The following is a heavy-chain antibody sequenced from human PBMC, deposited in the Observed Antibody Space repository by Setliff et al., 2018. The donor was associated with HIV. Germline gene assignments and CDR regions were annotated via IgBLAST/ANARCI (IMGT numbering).Heavy chain of an antibody. CDR1: GGSISSSNW. CDR2: IYYSGNT. J-gene: IGHJ4*02. D-gene: IGHD5-18*01. Sequence: SETLSLTCAVSGGSISSSNWWSWVRQPPGKGLEWIGEIYYSGNTNYNPSLKSRVTISVDKSKNQFSLKLTSVTAADTAVYYCASSRDTAMDWSGYFDYWGQGTLVTVSS. V-gene: IGHV4-4*02. CDR3: ASSRDTAMDWSGYFDY.